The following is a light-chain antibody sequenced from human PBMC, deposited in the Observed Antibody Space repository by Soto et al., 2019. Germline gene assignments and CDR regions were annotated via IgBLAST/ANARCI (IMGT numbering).Light chain of an antibody. CDR1: SSDVGGYNY. Sequence: QLVLTQPASVSGSPGQSITISCTGTSSDVGGYNYVSWYQQHPGKVPKLLIYEVSNRPSGISNRFSGSKSDNTASLTISGLQAEGEADYYCTSYSNTGLPVVFGGGTKLTVL. V-gene: IGLV2-14*01. J-gene: IGLJ2*01. CDR2: EVS. CDR3: TSYSNTGLPVV.